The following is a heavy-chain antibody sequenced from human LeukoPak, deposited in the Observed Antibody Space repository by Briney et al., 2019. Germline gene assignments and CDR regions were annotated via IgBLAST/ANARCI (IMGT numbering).Heavy chain of an antibody. CDR1: EFIFSRYA. J-gene: IGHJ4*02. CDR3: AKGVAVVAFAIDY. Sequence: GGSLRLSCAASEFIFSRYAMSWVRQAPGKGLEWVSGISGSGDNTYYADAVKGRFTISRDNSKNTLYLQMNSLRAEDTALYYCAKGVAVVAFAIDYWGQGTLVTVSS. V-gene: IGHV3-23*01. D-gene: IGHD3-22*01. CDR2: ISGSGDNT.